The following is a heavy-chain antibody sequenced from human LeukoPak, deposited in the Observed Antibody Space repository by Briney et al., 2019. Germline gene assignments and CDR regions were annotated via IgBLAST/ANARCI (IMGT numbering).Heavy chain of an antibody. V-gene: IGHV3-7*01. CDR3: ARCVVPAAVRSWFDP. CDR1: GFTFSSYW. J-gene: IGHJ5*02. D-gene: IGHD2-2*01. Sequence: GGSLRLSCAASGFTFSSYWMSWVRQAPGKGLEWVANIKQDGSEKYYVDSVKGRFTISRDNAKNSLYLQMNSLRVEETAVYYCARCVVPAAVRSWFDPWGQGTLVTVSS. CDR2: IKQDGSEK.